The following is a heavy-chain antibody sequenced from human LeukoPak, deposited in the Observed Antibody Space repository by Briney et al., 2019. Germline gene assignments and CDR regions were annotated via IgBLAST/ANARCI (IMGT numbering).Heavy chain of an antibody. V-gene: IGHV3-48*03. Sequence: PGGSLRLSCAASGFTFSSYEMNWVRQAPGKGLEWVSYISSSGSTIYYADSVKGRFTISRDNAKNPLYLQMNSLRADDTAVYYCARALTTTMAPGGGQGTLVTVSS. CDR1: GFTFSSYE. D-gene: IGHD5-18*01. CDR2: ISSSGSTI. J-gene: IGHJ4*02. CDR3: ARALTTTMAPG.